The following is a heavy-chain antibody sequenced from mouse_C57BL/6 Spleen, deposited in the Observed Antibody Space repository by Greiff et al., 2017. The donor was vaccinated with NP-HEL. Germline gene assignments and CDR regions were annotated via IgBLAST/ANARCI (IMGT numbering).Heavy chain of an antibody. D-gene: IGHD2-4*01. CDR1: GFTFSDYG. J-gene: IGHJ4*01. V-gene: IGHV5-17*01. CDR2: ISSGSSTI. CDR3: ATRYDYGYAMDY. Sequence: DVMLVESGGGLVKPGGSLKLSCAASGFTFSDYGMHWVRQAPEKGLEWVAYISSGSSTIYYADTVKGRFTISRDNAKNTLFLQMTSLRSEDTAMYYCATRYDYGYAMDYWGQGTSVTVSS.